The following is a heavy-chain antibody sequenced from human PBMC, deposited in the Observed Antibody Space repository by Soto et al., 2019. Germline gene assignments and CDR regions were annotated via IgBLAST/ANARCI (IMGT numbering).Heavy chain of an antibody. V-gene: IGHV4-34*02. CDR3: ARAAYMYAYREFDS. CDR2: ISHSGTT. J-gene: IGHJ4*02. Sequence: QVQLQQWGAGLLKPSETLSLSCAVYGGSFSGYYWSWIRQPPGKGLEWIGEISHSGTTNYNLSLESRVTISVATSKNQCSRKVTAGTAADTAIYFCARAAYMYAYREFDSWGQGTLVTVSS. CDR1: GGSFSGYY. D-gene: IGHD2-8*01.